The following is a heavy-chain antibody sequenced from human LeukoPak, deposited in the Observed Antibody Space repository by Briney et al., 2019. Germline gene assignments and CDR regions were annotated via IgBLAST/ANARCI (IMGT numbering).Heavy chain of an antibody. CDR2: VYYSGSP. Sequence: SSETLSLTCTVSGGSISSYFWSWIRQPPGMGLEWIGYVYYSGSPNCNPSLKSRVTISVDTSKNQFSLRLRSVTAADTAVYYCARVFDDYYDSSADPPLWFDPWGQGTLVTVSS. V-gene: IGHV4-59*01. D-gene: IGHD3-22*01. CDR1: GGSISSYF. J-gene: IGHJ5*02. CDR3: ARVFDDYYDSSADPPLWFDP.